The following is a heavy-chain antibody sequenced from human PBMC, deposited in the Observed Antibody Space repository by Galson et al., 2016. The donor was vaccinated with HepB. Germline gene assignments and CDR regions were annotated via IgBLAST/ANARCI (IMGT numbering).Heavy chain of an antibody. Sequence: LSLTCAVSGGSISSSNWWSWVRQPPGKGLEWIGDIYHSGNTNYNPSLKRRVTILVDKSKNLFSLNLSSVTAADTAVYYCARAHLWHGDLEYWGQGALVTVSS. CDR3: ARAHLWHGDLEY. V-gene: IGHV4-4*02. CDR2: IYHSGNT. J-gene: IGHJ4*02. D-gene: IGHD4-17*01. CDR1: GGSISSSNW.